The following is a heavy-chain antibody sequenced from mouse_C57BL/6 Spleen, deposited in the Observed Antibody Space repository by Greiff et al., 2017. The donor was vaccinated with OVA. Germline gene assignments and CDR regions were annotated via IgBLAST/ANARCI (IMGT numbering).Heavy chain of an antibody. J-gene: IGHJ3*01. Sequence: EVQLQQSGPELVKPGASVKMSCKASGYTFTDYNMHWVKQSHGKSLEWIGYINPNNGGTSYNQKFKGKATLTVNKSSSTAYMELRSLTSEDSAVYYCARGEGYSPWFAYWGQGTLVTVSA. V-gene: IGHV1-22*01. CDR2: INPNNGGT. D-gene: IGHD2-3*01. CDR3: ARGEGYSPWFAY. CDR1: GYTFTDYN.